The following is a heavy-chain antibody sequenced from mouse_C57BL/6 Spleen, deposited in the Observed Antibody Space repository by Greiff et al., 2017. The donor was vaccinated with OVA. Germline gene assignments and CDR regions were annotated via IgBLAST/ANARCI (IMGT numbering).Heavy chain of an antibody. J-gene: IGHJ3*01. V-gene: IGHV1-53*01. CDR1: GYTFTSYW. CDR3: ARSGAYSRYSNSSWFAY. Sequence: QVQLQQPGTELVKPGASVKLSCKASGYTFTSYWMHWVKQRPGQGLEWIGNINPSNGGTNYNEKFKSKATLTVDKSSSTAYMQLSSLTSEDSAVYYCARSGAYSRYSNSSWFAYWGQGTLVTVSA. D-gene: IGHD2-5*01. CDR2: INPSNGGT.